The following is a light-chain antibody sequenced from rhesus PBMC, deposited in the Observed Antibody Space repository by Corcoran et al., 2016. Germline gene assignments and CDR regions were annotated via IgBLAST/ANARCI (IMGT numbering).Light chain of an antibody. J-gene: IGKJ4*01. Sequence: VLTQSPLSLAIAPGQPASISCRSSHSLIHSNGNTYLTWYQQKPGQPPRRLIYQVSRRDSGVPDRFSGSGAGTDFTLKISRVEAEDVGVYYCGQGTNVPLTFGGGTKVEIK. CDR1: HSLIHSNGNTY. CDR2: QVS. CDR3: GQGTNVPLT. V-gene: IGKV2-65*01.